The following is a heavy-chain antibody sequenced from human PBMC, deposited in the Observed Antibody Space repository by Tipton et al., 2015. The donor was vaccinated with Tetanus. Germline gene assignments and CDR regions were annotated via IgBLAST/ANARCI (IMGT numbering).Heavy chain of an antibody. CDR2: IKRKTDGETT. CDR1: GFDFSTYW. V-gene: IGHV3-15*01. CDR3: ARDDINY. J-gene: IGHJ4*02. Sequence: SLRLSCAASGFDFSTYWMSWVRQAPGKGLEWVGRIKRKTDGETTDYGAPVKGRFTISRDDSKNTLYLQMDSLTTEDTAVYYCARDDINYWGQGAQVTVSS.